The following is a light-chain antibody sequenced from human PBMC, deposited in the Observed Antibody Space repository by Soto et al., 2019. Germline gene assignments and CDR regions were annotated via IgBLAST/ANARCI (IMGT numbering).Light chain of an antibody. CDR2: STN. Sequence: QTVVTQAPSFSVSPGGTVTLTCGLSSGSVSSRYYPSWYQQTPAQPPRTLIYSTNARSSGVPDRFAGSLLGSRAALTITGAQAEDESYYYCALYITTGISVFGGGTKLTVL. V-gene: IGLV8-61*01. CDR1: SGSVSSRYY. CDR3: ALYITTGISV. J-gene: IGLJ2*01.